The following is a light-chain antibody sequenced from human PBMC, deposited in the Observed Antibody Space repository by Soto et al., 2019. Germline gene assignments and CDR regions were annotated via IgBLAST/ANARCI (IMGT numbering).Light chain of an antibody. Sequence: QSVRTQPASVCGSPGQSITISCTGTSSDVVSYNLVSWYQQHPGKAPKLMIYEGSKRPSGVSNRFSGSKSGNTAPLTISGLQAEDEADYYCCSYAGSNYVFGTGTKVTVL. CDR1: SSDVVSYNL. V-gene: IGLV2-23*01. CDR2: EGS. CDR3: CSYAGSNYV. J-gene: IGLJ1*01.